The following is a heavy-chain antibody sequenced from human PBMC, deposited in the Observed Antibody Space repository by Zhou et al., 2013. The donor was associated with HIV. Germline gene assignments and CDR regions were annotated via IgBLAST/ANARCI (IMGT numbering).Heavy chain of an antibody. V-gene: IGHV1-69*05. Sequence: QVHLVQSGAEVKKPGSSVKVSCKASGGTFSTYAISWVRQAPGQGLEWMGGIIPIFDTSHYAQKFQGRVTITTDESTSTAYMELSSLRSEDTAVYYCARDLLPTSSWTDYYYYGMDVWGQGDHGHRLL. CDR2: IIPIFDTS. J-gene: IGHJ6*02. CDR3: ARDLLPTSSWTDYYYYGMDV. D-gene: IGHD2-15*01. CDR1: GGTFSTYA.